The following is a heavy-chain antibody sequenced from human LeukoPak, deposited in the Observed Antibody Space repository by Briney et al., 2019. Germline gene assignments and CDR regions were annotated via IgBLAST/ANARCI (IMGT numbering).Heavy chain of an antibody. V-gene: IGHV4-4*07. J-gene: IGHJ4*02. CDR3: ARDHRDSSGYYDYYYFDY. Sequence: SETLSLTCTVSGGSISSYYWSWIRQPAGKGLEWFGRIYTSGSTNYNPSLKSRVTMSVDTSKNQFSLKLSSVTAADTAVYYCARDHRDSSGYYDYYYFDYWGQGTLVTVSS. CDR2: IYTSGST. CDR1: GGSISSYY. D-gene: IGHD3-22*01.